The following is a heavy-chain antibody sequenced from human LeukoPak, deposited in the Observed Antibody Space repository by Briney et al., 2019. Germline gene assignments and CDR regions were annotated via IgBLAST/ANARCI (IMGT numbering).Heavy chain of an antibody. CDR3: ARVGFIAAAGPDY. J-gene: IGHJ4*02. Sequence: KPSETLSLTCTVSGGSISSGGYYWSWIRQHPGKGLEWIGYIYYSGSTYYNPSLKSRVTISVDTSKNQFSLKLSSVTAADTAVYYCARVGFIAAAGPDYWGQGTLVTVSS. D-gene: IGHD6-13*01. CDR1: GGSISSGGYY. CDR2: IYYSGST. V-gene: IGHV4-31*03.